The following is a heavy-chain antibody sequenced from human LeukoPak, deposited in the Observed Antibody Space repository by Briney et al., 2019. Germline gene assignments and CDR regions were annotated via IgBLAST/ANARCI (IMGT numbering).Heavy chain of an antibody. CDR1: GFTFSNYW. Sequence: GGSLRLSCAASGFTFSNYWMNWVRQAPGKGLEWVANIKEDGSDKYYVDSVKGRFSISKDNAKNSLYLQMNSLRAEDTAVYYCARARGYSGYDYGYWGQGTLVTVSS. CDR2: IKEDGSDK. V-gene: IGHV3-7*01. J-gene: IGHJ4*02. D-gene: IGHD5-12*01. CDR3: ARARGYSGYDYGY.